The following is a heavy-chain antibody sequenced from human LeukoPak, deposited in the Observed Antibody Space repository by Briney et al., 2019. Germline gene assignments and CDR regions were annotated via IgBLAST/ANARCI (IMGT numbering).Heavy chain of an antibody. V-gene: IGHV3-23*01. Sequence: GGSLRLSCAASGFTFSSYAMSWVRQAPGKGLEWVSAISGSGGSTYYADSVKGRFTISRDNSKNTLYLQMNSLRAEDTAVYYCAKKPTRVYGSSVNDYWGQGTLVTVSS. CDR2: ISGSGGST. CDR1: GFTFSSYA. D-gene: IGHD3-10*01. CDR3: AKKPTRVYGSSVNDY. J-gene: IGHJ4*02.